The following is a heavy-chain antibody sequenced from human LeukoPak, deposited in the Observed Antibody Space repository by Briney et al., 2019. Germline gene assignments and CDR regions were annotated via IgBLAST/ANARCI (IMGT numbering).Heavy chain of an antibody. J-gene: IGHJ4*02. CDR1: GVSFSSYA. D-gene: IGHD3-3*01. Sequence: GGSLRLSCAASGVSFSSYAMHWVRQAPGKGLEWVAVISYDGSNKYYADSVKGRSTISRDNSKKKLYLQMSSLIAEDTAVYYCARDLGSYYDFYGAGDYCGQGTPGTVSS. V-gene: IGHV3-30-3*01. CDR2: ISYDGSNK. CDR3: ARDLGSYYDFYGAGDY.